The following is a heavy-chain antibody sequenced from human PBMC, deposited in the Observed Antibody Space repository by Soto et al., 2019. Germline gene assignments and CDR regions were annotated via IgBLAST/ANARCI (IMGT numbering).Heavy chain of an antibody. CDR1: GYTFTSYG. D-gene: IGHD1-7*01. V-gene: IGHV1-18*04. CDR3: ARDHQDWNCVCPGY. Sequence: RASVKVSCKASGYTFTSYGISWVRQAPGQGLEWMGWISAYNGNTNYAQKLQGRVTMTTDTSTSTAYMELRSLRSDDTAVYYCARDHQDWNCVCPGYWGQGTLVTVSS. J-gene: IGHJ4*02. CDR2: ISAYNGNT.